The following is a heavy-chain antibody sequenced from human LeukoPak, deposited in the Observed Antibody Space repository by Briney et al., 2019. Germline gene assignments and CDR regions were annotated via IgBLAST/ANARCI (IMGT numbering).Heavy chain of an antibody. Sequence: SETLSLTCNVSGGSMSGYYWSWIRQPAGKGLEWIGRIYSGGNTNYNPYLRSRIAMSVDTSKNHFSLKLSSVTAADTAVYYCARGYGSGWYFGDWGQGTLVTVSS. V-gene: IGHV4-4*07. CDR1: GGSMSGYY. CDR3: ARGYGSGWYFGD. J-gene: IGHJ4*02. CDR2: IYSGGNT. D-gene: IGHD6-19*01.